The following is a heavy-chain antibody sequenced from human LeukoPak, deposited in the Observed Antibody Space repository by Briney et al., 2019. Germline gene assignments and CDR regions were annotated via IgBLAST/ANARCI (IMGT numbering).Heavy chain of an antibody. CDR2: INHSGST. Sequence: SETLSLTCAVYGGSFSGYYWSWIRQPPGKGLEWIGEINHSGSTNYNPSLKSRVTISVDTPKNQFSLKLSSVTAADTAVYYCARGGRVRFGTWGQGTLVTVSS. CDR1: GGSFSGYY. J-gene: IGHJ5*02. D-gene: IGHD3-10*01. CDR3: ARGGRVRFGT. V-gene: IGHV4-34*01.